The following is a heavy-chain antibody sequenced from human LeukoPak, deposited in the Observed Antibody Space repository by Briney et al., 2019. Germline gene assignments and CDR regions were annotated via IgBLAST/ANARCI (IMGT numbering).Heavy chain of an antibody. CDR3: VRDPSNSGNWFDL. Sequence: PGGSLRLSCAASGFNLRDYWMHWVRQARGKGLVWVSRLGTDGTYTNYADSVRGRFTISRDNAKNTVYLQMDSLRAEDTAFYYCVRDPSNSGNWFDLWGQGTLVTVSP. V-gene: IGHV3-74*01. D-gene: IGHD4-11*01. J-gene: IGHJ5*02. CDR1: GFNLRDYW. CDR2: LGTDGTYT.